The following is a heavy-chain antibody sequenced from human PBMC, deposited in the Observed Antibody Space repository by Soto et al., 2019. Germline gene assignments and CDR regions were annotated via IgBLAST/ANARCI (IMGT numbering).Heavy chain of an antibody. V-gene: IGHV4-34*01. CDR2: INHSGST. J-gene: IGHJ4*02. CDR1: GGSFSGYY. D-gene: IGHD6-13*01. CDR3: AGIEDLRYSSSWYYFDY. Sequence: SETLSLTCAVYGGSFSGYYWSWIRQPPGKGLEWIGEINHSGSTNYNPSLKSRVTISVDTSKNQFSLKLSSVTAADTAVYYCAGIEDLRYSSSWYYFDYWGQGTLVTVSS.